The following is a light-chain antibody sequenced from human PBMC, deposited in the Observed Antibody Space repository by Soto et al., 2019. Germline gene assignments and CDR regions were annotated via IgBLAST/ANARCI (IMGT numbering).Light chain of an antibody. CDR2: DAS. CDR1: QSVXRH. J-gene: IGKJ4*01. CDR3: QQRSNWTLT. Sequence: DIVLTQSPATLSLSPGERATLSCRASQSVXRHLAWYREKPGQPPRFLXYDASNTASGIPARLSGSGSGTDFTPPSSSQEPEDFVVYYCQQRSNWTLTFGGGTKVDIK. V-gene: IGKV3-11*01.